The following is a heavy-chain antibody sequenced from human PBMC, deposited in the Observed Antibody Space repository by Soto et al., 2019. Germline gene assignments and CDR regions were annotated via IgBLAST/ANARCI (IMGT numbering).Heavy chain of an antibody. CDR2: IYYSGST. J-gene: IGHJ6*02. CDR1: GGSISSSSYY. V-gene: IGHV4-39*01. Sequence: SETLSLTCTVSGGSISSSSYYWGWIRQPPGKGLEWIGSIYYSGSTYYNPSLKSRVTISVDTSKNQFSPKLSSVTAADTAVYYCARQSIGDIVVVPAAIGGSYYYYYGMDVWGQVTTVPV. D-gene: IGHD2-2*02. CDR3: ARQSIGDIVVVPAAIGGSYYYYYGMDV.